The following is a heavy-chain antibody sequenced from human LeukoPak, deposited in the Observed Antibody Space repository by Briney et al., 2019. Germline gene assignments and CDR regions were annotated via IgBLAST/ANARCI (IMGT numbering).Heavy chain of an antibody. D-gene: IGHD2-15*01. CDR3: ARFDIVVVVAATGALDY. CDR1: GFTFSSYA. Sequence: GGSLRLSCAASGFTFSSYAMHWVRQAPGKGLEWVAVILYDGSNKYYADSVKGRFTISRDNSKNTLYLQMNSLRAEDTAVYYCARFDIVVVVAATGALDYWGQGTPVTVSS. J-gene: IGHJ4*02. V-gene: IGHV3-30-3*01. CDR2: ILYDGSNK.